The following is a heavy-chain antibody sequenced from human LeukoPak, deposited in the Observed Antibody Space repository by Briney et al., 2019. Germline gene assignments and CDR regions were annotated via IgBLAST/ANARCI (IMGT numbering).Heavy chain of an antibody. CDR1: GYTFTSYY. CDR2: INPSGGST. D-gene: IGHD1-14*01. CDR3: ARVLSTTYYYYGMDV. V-gene: IGHV1-46*01. Sequence: GASVKVSCKASGYTFTSYYMHWVRQAPGQGLEWMGIINPSGGSTSYAQKFQGRVTMTRDTSTSTVHMELSSLRSEDTAVYYCARVLSTTYYYYGMDVWGQGTTVTVSS. J-gene: IGHJ6*02.